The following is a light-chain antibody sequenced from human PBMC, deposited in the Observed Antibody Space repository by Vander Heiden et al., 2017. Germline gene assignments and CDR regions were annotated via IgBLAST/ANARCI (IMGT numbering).Light chain of an antibody. J-gene: IGKJ1*01. Sequence: IVFTQSPATLSLSPGERATLSCRASQGASSSYLACYQPKPGQAPRLLIYDASSRATGIPDRFSGCGSVRAFTLTIISLDPEDFAVSYIRQDGSTPQTFGQGTKVEIK. CDR1: QGASSSY. CDR2: DAS. V-gene: IGKV3-20*01. CDR3: RQDGSTPQT.